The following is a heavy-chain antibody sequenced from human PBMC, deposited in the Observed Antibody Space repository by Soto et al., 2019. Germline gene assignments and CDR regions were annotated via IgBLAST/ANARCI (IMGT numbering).Heavy chain of an antibody. CDR3: ARIGYYDSSGPYYYYYYGMDV. CDR1: GFTFSSYA. Sequence: QVQLVESGGGVVQPGRSLRLSCAASGFTFSSYAMHWVRQAPGKGLEWVAVISYDGSNKYYADSVKGRFTISRDNSKNTLYLQMNSLRAEDTAVYYCARIGYYDSSGPYYYYYYGMDVWGQGTTVTVSS. J-gene: IGHJ6*02. CDR2: ISYDGSNK. D-gene: IGHD3-22*01. V-gene: IGHV3-30-3*01.